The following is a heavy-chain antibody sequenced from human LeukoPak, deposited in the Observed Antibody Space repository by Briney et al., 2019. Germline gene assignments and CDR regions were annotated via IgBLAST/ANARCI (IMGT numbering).Heavy chain of an antibody. Sequence: PSETLSLTCTVSGGSISSYYWGWIRQPPGKGLEWIGSIYYSGSTYYNPSLKSRVTISVDTSKNQFSLKLSSVTAADTAVYYCARGVACKHCWRTRDYYGSGRGYYYYYMDVRGKGTTVTISS. J-gene: IGHJ6*03. CDR2: IYYSGST. D-gene: IGHD3-10*01. CDR1: GGSISSYY. CDR3: ARGVACKHCWRTRDYYGSGRGYYYYYMDV. V-gene: IGHV4-39*01.